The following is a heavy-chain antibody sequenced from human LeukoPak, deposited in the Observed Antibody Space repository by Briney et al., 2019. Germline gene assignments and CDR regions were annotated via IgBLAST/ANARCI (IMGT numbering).Heavy chain of an antibody. J-gene: IGHJ4*02. CDR2: ISWNSGSI. V-gene: IGHV3-9*01. CDR1: GFTFDDYA. Sequence: PGRSLRLSCAASGFTFDDYAMHWVRQAPGKGLEWVSGISWNSGSIGYADSVKGRFTISRDNAKNSLYLQMDSLRAEDTALYYCAKDRSTSSWYYFDYWGQGTLVTVSS. D-gene: IGHD6-13*01. CDR3: AKDRSTSSWYYFDY.